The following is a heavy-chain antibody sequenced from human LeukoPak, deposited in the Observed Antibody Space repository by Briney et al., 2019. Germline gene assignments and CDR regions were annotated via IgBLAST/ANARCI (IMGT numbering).Heavy chain of an antibody. V-gene: IGHV3-23*01. J-gene: IGHJ6*02. CDR3: AKSPGVLPYGMDV. CDR1: GFTFSSYA. CDR2: ISGSGGST. D-gene: IGHD2-8*02. Sequence: GGSLRLSCAASGFTFSSYAMSRVRQAPGKGLEWVSAISGSGGSTYYADSVKGRFTISRDNSKNTLYLQMNSLRAEDTAVYYCAKSPGVLPYGMDVWGQGTTVTVSS.